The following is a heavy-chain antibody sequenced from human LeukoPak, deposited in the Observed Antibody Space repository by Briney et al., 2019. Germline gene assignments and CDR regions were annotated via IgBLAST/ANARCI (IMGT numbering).Heavy chain of an antibody. CDR2: TSYDGTNK. Sequence: GGSLRLSCAASGFDFRDSAMHWVRQPPGKGLEGGAVTSYDGTNKYYADSVKGRFTISRDNSKNTLYLQMHSLTLEDTAVYYCAADYGDYLSPSDWGQGTLVTVSS. V-gene: IGHV3-30*04. J-gene: IGHJ4*02. D-gene: IGHD4-17*01. CDR3: AADYGDYLSPSD. CDR1: GFDFRDSA.